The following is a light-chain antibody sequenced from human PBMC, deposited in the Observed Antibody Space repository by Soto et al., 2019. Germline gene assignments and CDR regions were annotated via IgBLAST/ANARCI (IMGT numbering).Light chain of an antibody. Sequence: QSALTQPASVSGSPGQSITISCTGASSDVGSDNLVSWYQQHPGKAPKFIIYEVSQRPAGVSYRFSGSKSGNTAYLTISGLEAEDEAAYYCCSYAGSITYVFGTGTKLTVL. V-gene: IGLV2-23*02. CDR1: SSDVGSDNL. CDR3: CSYAGSITYV. CDR2: EVS. J-gene: IGLJ1*01.